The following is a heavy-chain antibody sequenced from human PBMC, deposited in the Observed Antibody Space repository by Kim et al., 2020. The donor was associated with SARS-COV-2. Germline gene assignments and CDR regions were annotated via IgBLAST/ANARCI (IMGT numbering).Heavy chain of an antibody. D-gene: IGHD3-10*01. J-gene: IGHJ6*02. Sequence: ADSEKGRFDISRDNAKNSRFLEMNSLRAEDTAVDYCARDQRFGSYDMDVWGQGTTVTVSS. CDR3: ARDQRFGSYDMDV. V-gene: IGHV3-48*03.